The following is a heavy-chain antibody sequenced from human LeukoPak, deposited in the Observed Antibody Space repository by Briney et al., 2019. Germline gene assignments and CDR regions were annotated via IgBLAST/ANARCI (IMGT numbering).Heavy chain of an antibody. CDR1: GGSISSYY. V-gene: IGHV4-34*01. Sequence: SETLSLTCTVSGGSISSYYWSWIRQPPGKGLEWIGEINHSGSTNYNPSLKSRVTISVDTSKNQFSLKLSSVTAADTAVYYCARGGNYDYVWGSYRYFVYWGQGTLVTVSS. J-gene: IGHJ4*02. D-gene: IGHD3-16*02. CDR2: INHSGST. CDR3: ARGGNYDYVWGSYRYFVY.